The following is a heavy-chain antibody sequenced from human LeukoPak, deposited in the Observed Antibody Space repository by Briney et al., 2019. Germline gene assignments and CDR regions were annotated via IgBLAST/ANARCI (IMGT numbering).Heavy chain of an antibody. CDR1: GGSISSGDYY. Sequence: SQTLSLTCTVSGGSISSGDYYWSWIRQPPGKGLEWIGYIYYSGSTYYNPSLKSRVTISVDTSKNQFSLKLNSVTAADTAVYYCARAPPGVTGAFDIWGQGTMVTVSS. D-gene: IGHD4-23*01. V-gene: IGHV4-30-4*08. CDR2: IYYSGST. CDR3: ARAPPGVTGAFDI. J-gene: IGHJ3*02.